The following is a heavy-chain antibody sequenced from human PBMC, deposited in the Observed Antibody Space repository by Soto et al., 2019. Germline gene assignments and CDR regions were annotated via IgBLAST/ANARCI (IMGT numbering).Heavy chain of an antibody. V-gene: IGHV2-5*02. CDR3: SRKGPCIRPHDYFER. J-gene: IGHJ4*02. D-gene: IGHD2-15*01. CDR2: TYWDGVE. Sequence: QITLKESGPVVVEPTQTFTLTCTYSGFAVIGSGMGVGWIRQSPAKALQWLAFTYWDGVERYSPSLQSRLTLSHDTYRGQVDLPMTDVAPVDAGPYGGSRKGPCIRPHDYFERWGQGNLLAVYS. CDR1: GFAVIGSGMG.